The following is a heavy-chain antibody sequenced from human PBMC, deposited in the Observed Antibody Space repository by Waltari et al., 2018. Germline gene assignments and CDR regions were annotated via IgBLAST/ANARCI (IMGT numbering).Heavy chain of an antibody. J-gene: IGHJ3*02. CDR3: ARDYHLWELLNAFDI. CDR1: GYSISSGYY. V-gene: IGHV4-38-2*02. D-gene: IGHD1-26*01. Sequence: QVQLQESGPGLVKPSETLSLTCAVSGYSISSGYYWGWIRHPPGKGLEWIGSIYHSGSTYYNPSLKSRVTISVDTSKNQFSLKLSSVTAADTAVYYCARDYHLWELLNAFDIWGQGTMVTVSS. CDR2: IYHSGST.